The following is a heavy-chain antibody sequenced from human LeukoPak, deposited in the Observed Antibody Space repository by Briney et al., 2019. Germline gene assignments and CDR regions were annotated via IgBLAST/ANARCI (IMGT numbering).Heavy chain of an antibody. CDR2: ISSSSSFI. CDR3: ARYLTGNSFLI. J-gene: IGHJ3*02. D-gene: IGHD3-10*01. CDR1: GVTYSDFY. Sequence: GGSLRLSCEASGVTYSDFYMTCSRQAPGKGLEWVSYISSSSSFINYADSVKGRFTISRDNAKNSLYLQMNSLRAEDTAVYYCARYLTGNSFLIWRQGTLVTVSS. V-gene: IGHV3-11*06.